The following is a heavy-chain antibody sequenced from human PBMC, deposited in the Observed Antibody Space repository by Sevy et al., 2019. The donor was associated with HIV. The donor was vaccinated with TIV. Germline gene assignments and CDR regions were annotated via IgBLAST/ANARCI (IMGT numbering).Heavy chain of an antibody. D-gene: IGHD3-3*01. CDR3: AKVGDGFWSGPEVNWFDP. CDR2: ISGSGDTT. V-gene: IGHV3-23*01. CDR1: GFNFHSYA. Sequence: GGSLRLSCAASGFNFHSYAMTWVRQAPGKGLEWVSAISGSGDTTYFADSVRGRFTVSRDNLKNTVFLQLNSLRVEDTAVSFCAKVGDGFWSGPEVNWFDPWGQGTLVTVSS. J-gene: IGHJ5*02.